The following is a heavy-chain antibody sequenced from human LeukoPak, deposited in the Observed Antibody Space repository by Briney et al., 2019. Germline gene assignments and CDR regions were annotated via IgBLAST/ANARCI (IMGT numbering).Heavy chain of an antibody. CDR2: IYYSGST. Sequence: PSETLSLTCTVSGGSISSYYWSWIRQPPGKGLEWIGYIYYSGSTNYNPSLKSRVTISVDTSKDQFSLKLSSVTAADTAVYYCARLLAAAGTPFDYWGQGTLVTVSS. CDR3: ARLLAAAGTPFDY. J-gene: IGHJ4*02. D-gene: IGHD6-13*01. CDR1: GGSISSYY. V-gene: IGHV4-59*08.